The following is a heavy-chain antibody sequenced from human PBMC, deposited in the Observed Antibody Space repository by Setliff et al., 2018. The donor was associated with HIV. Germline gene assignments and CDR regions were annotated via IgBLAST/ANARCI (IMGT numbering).Heavy chain of an antibody. CDR2: VYHAGTA. D-gene: IGHD3-22*01. V-gene: IGHV4-39*07. J-gene: IGHJ6*03. CDR1: GASTSDRDFY. CDR3: ARGHYYDSGGYYSAYYYYMDV. Sequence: SETLSLTCTVSGASTSDRDFYWGWIRQSPGKGLEWIGSVYHAGTAFYNPSLKSRLSLSLDTSKNQFSLNLTSVNAADTAVYYCARGHYYDSGGYYSAYYYYMDVWGKGTTVTVSS.